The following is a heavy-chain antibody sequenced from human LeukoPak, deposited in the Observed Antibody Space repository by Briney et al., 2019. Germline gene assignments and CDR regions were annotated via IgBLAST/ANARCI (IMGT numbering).Heavy chain of an antibody. J-gene: IGHJ4*02. D-gene: IGHD3-16*02. CDR3: ARADGNLRGSYRQFDY. CDR2: INPSVGST. V-gene: IGHV1-46*01. Sequence: GASVEVSCKASGYTFRNYYMHWVRQAPGQGLEWMGIINPSVGSTSYAQKFQGRVTMTGDTSTSTVYMELSILRSDDTALYYCARADGNLRGSYRQFDYWGQGTLVTVSS. CDR1: GYTFRNYY.